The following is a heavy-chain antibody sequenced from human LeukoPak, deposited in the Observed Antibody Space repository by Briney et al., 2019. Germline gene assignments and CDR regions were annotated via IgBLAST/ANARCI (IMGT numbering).Heavy chain of an antibody. CDR1: GVSISNFY. CDR2: FYISGIT. CDR3: ARYFRAGDFDY. J-gene: IGHJ4*02. D-gene: IGHD6-19*01. V-gene: IGHV4-4*07. Sequence: SETLSLTCTVSGVSISNFYWSWIRQPAGKALEWIGRFYISGITNYNPSLKSRVTMSVDTSKNQLSLKLSSVTAADTAVYYCARYFRAGDFDYWGQGTLVTVSS.